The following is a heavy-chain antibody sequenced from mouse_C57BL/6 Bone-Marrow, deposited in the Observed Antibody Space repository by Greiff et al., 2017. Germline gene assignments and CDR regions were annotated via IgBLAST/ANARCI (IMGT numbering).Heavy chain of an antibody. J-gene: IGHJ1*03. CDR2: IDPSDSEN. CDR1: GYTFTSYW. V-gene: IGHV1-52*01. Sequence: QVQLQQSGAELVRPGSSVKLSCKASGYTFTSYWMHWVKQRPIQGLEWIGNIDPSDSENHYNQKFKDKATLTVAKSSSTAYMQLSSLTSEDSAVYYCARPYYSNDWYFDVWGTGTTVTVSS. D-gene: IGHD2-5*01. CDR3: ARPYYSNDWYFDV.